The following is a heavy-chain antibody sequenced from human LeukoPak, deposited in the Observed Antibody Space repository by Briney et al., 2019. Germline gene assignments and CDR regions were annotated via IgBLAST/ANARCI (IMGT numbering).Heavy chain of an antibody. J-gene: IGHJ4*02. CDR1: GGSFSSRS. V-gene: IGHV1-69*16. D-gene: IGHD1-26*01. CDR2: IIPILVTP. Sequence: SVKVSCKASGGSFSSRSITWVRQAPGQGLESMGGIIPILVTPNYAQKFQGRVTITTDESTTTAYMELTSLRSEDTAVYYCARSPLAHSGTYSEEWGQGTLVTVSS. CDR3: ARSPLAHSGTYSEE.